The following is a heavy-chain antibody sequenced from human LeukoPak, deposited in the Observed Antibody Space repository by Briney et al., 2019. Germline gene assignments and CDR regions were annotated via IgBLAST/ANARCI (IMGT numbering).Heavy chain of an antibody. CDR3: ARENGDGYKPNFDY. D-gene: IGHD5-24*01. CDR1: GFTFSSYS. CDR2: ISSSSSTI. J-gene: IGHJ4*02. Sequence: GGSLRLSWAASGFTFSSYSMNWVRQAPGKGLEWVAYISSSSSTIYYADSVKGRFTIARDNAKNSLYLQMNSLRDEDTAVYYCARENGDGYKPNFDYWGQGTLVTVSS. V-gene: IGHV3-48*02.